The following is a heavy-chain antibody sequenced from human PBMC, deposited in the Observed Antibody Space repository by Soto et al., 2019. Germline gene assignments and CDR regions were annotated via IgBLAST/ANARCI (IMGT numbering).Heavy chain of an antibody. D-gene: IGHD5-12*01. CDR3: ARISGSPGGYYYYGMDV. Sequence: KVSCKASGYTFTSYAIDWVRQTPGKSLEWMGIIYPGDSDTRYSPSFQGQVTISADKSISTAYLQWSSLKASDTAMYYCARISGSPGGYYYYGMDVWGQGTTVTVSS. CDR2: IYPGDSDT. V-gene: IGHV5-51*01. J-gene: IGHJ6*02. CDR1: GYTFTSYA.